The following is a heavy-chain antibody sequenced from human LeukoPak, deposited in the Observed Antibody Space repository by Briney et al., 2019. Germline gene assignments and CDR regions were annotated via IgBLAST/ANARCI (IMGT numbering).Heavy chain of an antibody. V-gene: IGHV3-7*01. J-gene: IGHJ4*02. Sequence: GGSLRLSCAASGFTFTTYWMSWVRQAPGKGLEWVANIKQDGNEKYYVDSVRGRFTISRDNAKNSLYLQMDSLRAEDMAVYYCVRARGGYTSSWYDYWGQGTLVTVSS. CDR1: GFTFTTYW. D-gene: IGHD6-13*01. CDR3: VRARGGYTSSWYDY. CDR2: IKQDGNEK.